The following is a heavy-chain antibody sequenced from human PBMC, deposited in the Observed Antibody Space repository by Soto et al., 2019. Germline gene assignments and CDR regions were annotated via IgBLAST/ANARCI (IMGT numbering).Heavy chain of an antibody. CDR3: ARALTGDIWFDP. J-gene: IGHJ5*02. CDR1: GGSISSYY. D-gene: IGHD7-27*01. CDR2: IYYSGST. Sequence: LEILSLTCTVSGGSISSYYWSWIRQPPGKGLEWIGYIYYSGSTNYNPSLKSRVTISVDTSKNQFSLKLSSVTAADTAVYYCARALTGDIWFDPWGQGTLVTVSS. V-gene: IGHV4-59*01.